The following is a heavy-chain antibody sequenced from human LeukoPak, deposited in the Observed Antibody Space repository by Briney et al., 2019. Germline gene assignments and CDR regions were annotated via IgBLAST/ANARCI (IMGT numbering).Heavy chain of an antibody. CDR3: ARAAAGKGYYYYYYYMDV. Sequence: SETLSLTCTVSGGSISSSSYYWGWIRQPPGKGLEWIGSIYYSGSTYYNPSLKSRVTISVDTSKNQFSLKLSSVTAADTAVYYCARAAAGKGYYYYYYYMDVWGKGTTVTVSS. J-gene: IGHJ6*03. D-gene: IGHD6-13*01. CDR2: IYYSGST. CDR1: GGSISSSSYY. V-gene: IGHV4-39*07.